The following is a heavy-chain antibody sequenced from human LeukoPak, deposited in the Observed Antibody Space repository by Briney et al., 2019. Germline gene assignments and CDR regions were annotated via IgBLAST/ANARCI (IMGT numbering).Heavy chain of an antibody. CDR2: IKSKTDGGTT. V-gene: IGHV3-15*01. D-gene: IGHD7-27*01. CDR3: TTVWGSDAFDI. J-gene: IGHJ3*02. Sequence: GGSLRLSCAASGFTFSNAWMSWVRQAPGKGLEWVCRIKSKTDGGTTDYAAPVKGRFTISRDDSKNTLYLQMNSLKTEDTAVYYCTTVWGSDAFDIWDQGTMVTVSS. CDR1: GFTFSNAW.